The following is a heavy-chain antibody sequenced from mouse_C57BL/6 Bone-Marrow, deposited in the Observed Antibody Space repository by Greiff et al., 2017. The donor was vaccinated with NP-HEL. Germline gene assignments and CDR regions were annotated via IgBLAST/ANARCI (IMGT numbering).Heavy chain of an antibody. CDR3: ARQMGAY. V-gene: IGHV5-12*01. Sequence: EVKLMESGGGLVQPGGSLKLSCAASGFTFSDYYMYWVRQTPEKRLEWVAYISNGGGSTYYPDTVKGRVTLTRDKSTNTLYLQMSRLKSEDTAMYYCARQMGAYWGQGTLVTVSA. CDR1: GFTFSDYY. J-gene: IGHJ3*01. CDR2: ISNGGGST. D-gene: IGHD2-3*01.